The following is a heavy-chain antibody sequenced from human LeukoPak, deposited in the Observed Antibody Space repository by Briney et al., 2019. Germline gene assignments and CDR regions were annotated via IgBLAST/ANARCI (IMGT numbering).Heavy chain of an antibody. J-gene: IGHJ3*01. CDR3: VVYKYILSWSAFDF. V-gene: IGHV3-7*01. D-gene: IGHD6-13*01. CDR2: IRQDGSDK. CDR1: GFTFSSYS. Sequence: GGSLRLSCAASGFTFSSYSMNWVRQAPGKGLEWVADIRQDGSDKYYVDSVKGRFIISRDNAKKSVSLHMNNLRVEDTAVYYCVVYKYILSWSAFDFWGRGTMVAVSS.